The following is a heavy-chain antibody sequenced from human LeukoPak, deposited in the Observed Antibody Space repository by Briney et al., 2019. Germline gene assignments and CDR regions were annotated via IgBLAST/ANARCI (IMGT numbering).Heavy chain of an antibody. J-gene: IGHJ4*02. Sequence: GGSLRLSCAASGFTFNTFAMIWVRQPPGKGLEWVSSIFPSGGEIHYADSVRGRFTISRDNSKSTLSLQMNSLRAEDTAIYYCATYRQVLLPFESWGEGTLVTVSS. V-gene: IGHV3-23*01. D-gene: IGHD2-8*02. CDR1: GFTFNTFA. CDR3: ATYRQVLLPFES. CDR2: IFPSGGEI.